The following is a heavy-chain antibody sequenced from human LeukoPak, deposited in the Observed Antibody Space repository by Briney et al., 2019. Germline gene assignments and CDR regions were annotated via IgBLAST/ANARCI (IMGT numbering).Heavy chain of an antibody. CDR1: GGSISSYY. CDR2: IYYSGST. D-gene: IGHD6-19*01. Sequence: SETLSLTCTVSGGSISSYYWSWLRQPPGKGLEWLGYIYYSGSTNYNPSLKSRVTISVDTSKNQFSLKLSSVTAADTAVYYCASHSSGWYSRRYFDYWGQGTLVTVSS. V-gene: IGHV4-59*01. J-gene: IGHJ4*02. CDR3: ASHSSGWYSRRYFDY.